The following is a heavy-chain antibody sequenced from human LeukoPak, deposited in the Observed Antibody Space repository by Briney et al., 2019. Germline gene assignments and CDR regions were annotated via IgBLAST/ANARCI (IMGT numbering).Heavy chain of an antibody. J-gene: IGHJ4*02. CDR3: ASEAYCSGGRCSVQRVAS. Sequence: ASVKVSCKTSGYTFTNYEINCVRLATGQGLEWMGWVNPNTGNTGFAQKFQGRVTMTRDTSISTAYMELRSLISDDTAVYYCASEAYCSGGRCSVQRVASWGQGTPVTVSS. CDR1: GYTFTNYE. V-gene: IGHV1-8*01. D-gene: IGHD2-15*01. CDR2: VNPNTGNT.